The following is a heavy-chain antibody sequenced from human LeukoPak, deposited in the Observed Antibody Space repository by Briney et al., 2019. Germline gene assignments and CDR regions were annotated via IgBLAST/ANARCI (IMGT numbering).Heavy chain of an antibody. J-gene: IGHJ4*02. CDR2: IYYSGST. D-gene: IGHD6-19*01. Sequence: SETLSLTCTVSGGSISSSSYYWGWIRQPPGKGLEWIGSIYYSGSTYYNPSLKSRVTISVDTSKNQFPLKLSSVTAADTAVYYCARVAGTRGHYDYWGQGTLVTVSS. CDR3: ARVAGTRGHYDY. V-gene: IGHV4-39*06. CDR1: GGSISSSSYY.